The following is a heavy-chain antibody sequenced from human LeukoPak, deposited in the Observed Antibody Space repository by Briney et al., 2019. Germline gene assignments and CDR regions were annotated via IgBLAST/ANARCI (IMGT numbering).Heavy chain of an antibody. CDR3: AKGRITMVRGVDGMDV. J-gene: IGHJ6*02. CDR1: GFTFSSYA. D-gene: IGHD3-10*01. Sequence: GGSLGLSCAASGFTFSSYAMSWVRQAPGKGLEWVSAISGSGGSTYYADSVKGRFTISRDNSKNTLHLQMNSLRAEDTAVYYCAKGRITMVRGVDGMDVWGQGTTVTVSS. V-gene: IGHV3-23*01. CDR2: ISGSGGST.